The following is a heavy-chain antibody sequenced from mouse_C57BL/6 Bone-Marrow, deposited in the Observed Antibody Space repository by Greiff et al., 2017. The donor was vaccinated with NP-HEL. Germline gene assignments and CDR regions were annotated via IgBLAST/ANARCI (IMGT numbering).Heavy chain of an antibody. D-gene: IGHD1-1*01. CDR3: ARRDYYYGSSYDYYAMDY. CDR2: ISDGGSYT. CDR1: GFTFSSYA. Sequence: EVQLQESGGGLVKPGGSLKLSCAASGFTFSSYAMSWVRQTPEKRLEWVATISDGGSYTYYPDNVKGRFTISRDNAKNNLYLQMSHLKSEDTAMYYCARRDYYYGSSYDYYAMDYWGQGTSVTVSS. V-gene: IGHV5-4*01. J-gene: IGHJ4*01.